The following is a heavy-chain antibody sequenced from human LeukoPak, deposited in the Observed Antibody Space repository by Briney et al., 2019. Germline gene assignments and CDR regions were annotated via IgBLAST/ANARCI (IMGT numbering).Heavy chain of an antibody. CDR2: IIPIFGTA. V-gene: IGHV1-69*13. CDR1: GGTFSSYA. D-gene: IGHD3-22*01. Sequence: VASVKVSCKASGGTFSSYAISWVRQAPGQGLEWMGGIIPIFGTANYAQKFQGRVTITADESTSTAYMELSSLRSEDTAVYYCASSAQTYYYDSSDDYYYYYGMDVWGQGTTVTVSS. CDR3: ASSAQTYYYDSSDDYYYYYGMDV. J-gene: IGHJ6*02.